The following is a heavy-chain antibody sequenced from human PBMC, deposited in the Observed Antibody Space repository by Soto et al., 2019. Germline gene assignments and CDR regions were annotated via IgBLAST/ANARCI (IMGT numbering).Heavy chain of an antibody. D-gene: IGHD3-22*01. J-gene: IGHJ3*02. CDR1: GYSFTSYW. V-gene: IGHV5-51*01. Sequence: GESLKISCKGSGYSFTSYWIGWVRQMPGKGLERMGIIYPGDSDTRYSPSFQGQVTISADKSISTAYLQWSSLKASDTAMYYFSSLTYYYDSSGPGPFYIWGQGTMVTVSS. CDR3: SSLTYYYDSSGPGPFYI. CDR2: IYPGDSDT.